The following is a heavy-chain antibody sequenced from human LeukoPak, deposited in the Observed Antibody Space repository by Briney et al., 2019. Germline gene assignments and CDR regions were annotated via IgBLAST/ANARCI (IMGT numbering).Heavy chain of an antibody. CDR1: GFTFSTYG. CDR2: ISSISTYR. J-gene: IGHJ4*02. CDR3: ARTHIPQYDFWTASI. D-gene: IGHD3-3*01. V-gene: IGHV3-21*01. Sequence: GGSLRLSCEASGFTFSTYGMIWVRQAPGKGPEWVSSISSISTYRHYADAVKGRLTISRDNTKNSLYLQMDSLRVEDTAVYYCARTHIPQYDFWTASIWGQGTLVAVSS.